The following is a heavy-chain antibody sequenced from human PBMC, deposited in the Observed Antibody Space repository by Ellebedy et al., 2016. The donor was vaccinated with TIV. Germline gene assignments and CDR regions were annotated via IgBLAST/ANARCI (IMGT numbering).Heavy chain of an antibody. J-gene: IGHJ6*02. CDR2: IEPSGGTT. CDR3: AREDLLSSSSSDHYGMDV. CDR1: GYTFTNYY. D-gene: IGHD6-6*01. Sequence: AASVKVSCKASGYTFTNYYMHWVRQAPGQGLEWMGIIEPSGGTTIYAQKFQGRVTMPRDTSTITVYMELSSLRSEDTAVYYCAREDLLSSSSSDHYGMDVWGQGTTVTVSS. V-gene: IGHV1-46*01.